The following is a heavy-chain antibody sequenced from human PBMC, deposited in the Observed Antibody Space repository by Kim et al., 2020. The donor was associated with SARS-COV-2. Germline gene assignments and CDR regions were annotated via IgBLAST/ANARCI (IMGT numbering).Heavy chain of an antibody. CDR1: GYSFATYW. CDR3: AGHVGSSSASPLEY. V-gene: IGHV5-51*01. J-gene: IGHJ4*02. CDR2: IYPGDSDT. D-gene: IGHD6-19*01. Sequence: GESLKISCKGYGYSFATYWIAWVRQMPGQGLECMGIIYPGDSDTRYSPSFQGQVTISVDKSISTAYLQWTNLKASDTAMYYCAGHVGSSSASPLEYWGQGPLLTVSS.